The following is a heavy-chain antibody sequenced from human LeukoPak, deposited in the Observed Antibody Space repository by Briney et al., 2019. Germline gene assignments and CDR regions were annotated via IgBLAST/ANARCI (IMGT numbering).Heavy chain of an antibody. V-gene: IGHV3-74*01. D-gene: IGHD3-22*01. Sequence: GGSLRLSCAASGFTFSSYWMHWVRQAPGKGLVWVSRINSDGSSTSYADSVKGRFTISGDKSANTVYLQMNSLRVDDTAMYYCAYSYDFDSSGYHRPTAIWGQGTQVTVSS. J-gene: IGHJ4*02. CDR3: AYSYDFDSSGYHRPTAI. CDR1: GFTFSSYW. CDR2: INSDGSST.